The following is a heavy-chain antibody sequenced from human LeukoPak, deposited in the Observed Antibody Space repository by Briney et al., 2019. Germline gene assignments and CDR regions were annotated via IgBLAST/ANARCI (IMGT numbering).Heavy chain of an antibody. V-gene: IGHV3-33*01. CDR1: GFTFSSYG. J-gene: IGHJ4*02. CDR2: IWYDGSNK. D-gene: IGHD3-3*01. Sequence: GGSLRLSCAASGFTFSSYGMPWVRQAPGKGLEWVAVIWYDGSNKYYADSVKGRFTISRDNSKNTLYLQMNSLRAEDTAVYYCAREASLYYDFWSGYYSYFDYWGQGTLVTVSS. CDR3: AREASLYYDFWSGYYSYFDY.